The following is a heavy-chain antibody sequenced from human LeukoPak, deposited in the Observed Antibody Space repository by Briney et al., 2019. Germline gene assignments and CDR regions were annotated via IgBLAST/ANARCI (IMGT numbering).Heavy chain of an antibody. V-gene: IGHV3-23*01. D-gene: IGHD3-22*01. CDR3: ANTRYYYDSSGYNTEYYFDY. Sequence: GGSLRLSCAASGFSFSSYAMSWVRQAPGKGLEWVSSVSESGDGTYYADSVKGRFTISRDNSKNTLYLQMNSLRAEDTAVYYCANTRYYYDSSGYNTEYYFDYWGQGTLVTVSS. CDR1: GFSFSSYA. J-gene: IGHJ4*02. CDR2: VSESGDGT.